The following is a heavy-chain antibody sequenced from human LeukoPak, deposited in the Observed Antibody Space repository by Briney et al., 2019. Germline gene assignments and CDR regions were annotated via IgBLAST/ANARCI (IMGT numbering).Heavy chain of an antibody. Sequence: SETLSLTCTVSGYSISSSYYWGWIRPPPGKGLEWIGSIYHSGSTYYNPSLKSRVTISVDTSKNQFSLKLSSVTAADTAVYYCARVGYYDSSGYYPIDYWGQGTLVTVSS. D-gene: IGHD3-22*01. V-gene: IGHV4-38-2*02. J-gene: IGHJ4*02. CDR2: IYHSGST. CDR3: ARVGYYDSSGYYPIDY. CDR1: GYSISSSYY.